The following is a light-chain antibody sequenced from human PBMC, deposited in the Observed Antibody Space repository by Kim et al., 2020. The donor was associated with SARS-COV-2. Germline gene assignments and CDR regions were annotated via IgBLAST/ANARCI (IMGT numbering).Light chain of an antibody. CDR2: QDY. CDR3: QAWDSYIVV. CDR1: ELGNKY. J-gene: IGLJ2*01. Sequence: VSQGQTASITCTGDELGNKYVSWYHQKPGQSPVLVIYQDYRRPSGIPERFSGSNSGNTATLTISGAQTMDEADYYCQAWDSYIVVFGGGTQLTVL. V-gene: IGLV3-1*01.